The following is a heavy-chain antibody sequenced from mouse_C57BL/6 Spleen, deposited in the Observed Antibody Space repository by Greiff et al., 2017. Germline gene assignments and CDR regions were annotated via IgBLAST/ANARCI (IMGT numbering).Heavy chain of an antibody. J-gene: IGHJ4*01. CDR2: IYIGNGYT. CDR1: GYTFKSYG. Sequence: EVKLQESGAELVRPGSSVKMSCKASGYTFKSYGINWVKQRPGQGLEWIGYIYIGNGYTEYNEEFKGKATLTSDTSTSTAYMQLSSLTSEDSAIYFCARSSKPYAMDYWGQGTSVTVSS. V-gene: IGHV1-58*01. CDR3: ARSSKPYAMDY.